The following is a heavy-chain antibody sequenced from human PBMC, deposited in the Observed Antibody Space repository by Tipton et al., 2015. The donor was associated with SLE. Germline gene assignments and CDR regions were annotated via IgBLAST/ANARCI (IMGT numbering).Heavy chain of an antibody. J-gene: IGHJ3*02. D-gene: IGHD5-18*01. CDR2: IYYSGST. V-gene: IGHV4-31*03. CDR1: GGSISSGGCY. Sequence: TLSLTCTVSGGSISSGGCYWSWIRQHPGKGLEWIGYIYYSGSTYYNPSLKSRVTISVDTSKNQFSLNLSSVTAADTAVYYCARARGRYSYGYDAFDIWGQAKKITVSS. CDR3: ARARGRYSYGYDAFDI.